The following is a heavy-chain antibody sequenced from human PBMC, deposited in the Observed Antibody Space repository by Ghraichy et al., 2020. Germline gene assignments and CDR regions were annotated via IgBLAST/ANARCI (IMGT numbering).Heavy chain of an antibody. D-gene: IGHD3-3*01. CDR2: IIPNFGTP. CDR3: ATGNYDFWSGYPLGYYGMDV. J-gene: IGHJ6*02. CDR1: GGTFSSYT. V-gene: IGHV1-69*13. Sequence: SVKVSCKPSGGTFSSYTINWVRQAPGQGLEWMGGIIPNFGTPNYAQKFQDRVTITADESTSTAYMELSGLTSEDTTVYYCATGNYDFWSGYPLGYYGMDVWGQGTTVTVSS.